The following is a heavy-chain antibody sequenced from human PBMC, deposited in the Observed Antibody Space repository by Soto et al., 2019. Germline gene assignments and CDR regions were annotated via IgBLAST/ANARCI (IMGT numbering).Heavy chain of an antibody. D-gene: IGHD2-2*01. CDR2: IYYSGST. V-gene: IGHV4-59*01. Sequence: SETLSLTCTISGGSISDYYWSWIRQPPGKGLEWIGYIYYSGSTNYNPSLKSRVTISVDTSKNQFSLNLSSVTAADTALYYCARVXYDSRTSCYWFDYWGQGNLVTVSS. CDR1: GGSISDYY. J-gene: IGHJ4*02. CDR3: ARVXYDSRTSCYWFDY.